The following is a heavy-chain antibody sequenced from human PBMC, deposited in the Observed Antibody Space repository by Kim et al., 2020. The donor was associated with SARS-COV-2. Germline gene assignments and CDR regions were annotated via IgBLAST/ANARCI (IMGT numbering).Heavy chain of an antibody. CDR3: ARDKSDYRDGYNPPYYYYYYGMDV. CDR1: GFTVSSNY. Sequence: GGSLRLSCAASGFTVSSNYMSWVRQAPGKGLEWVSVIYSGGSTYYADSAKGRFTISRDNSKNTQYLQMNSLRAEDTAVYYCARDKSDYRDGYNPPYYYYYYGMDVWGQGNTVTVSS. D-gene: IGHD4-17*01. V-gene: IGHV3-53*01. CDR2: IYSGGST. J-gene: IGHJ6*02.